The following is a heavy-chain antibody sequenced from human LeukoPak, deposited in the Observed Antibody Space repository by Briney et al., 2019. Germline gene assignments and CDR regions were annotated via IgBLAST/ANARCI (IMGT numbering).Heavy chain of an antibody. CDR1: GGPFSGYY. D-gene: IGHD2-2*01. J-gene: IGHJ4*02. V-gene: IGHV4-34*01. CDR2: INHSGST. CDR3: ARGNTMDY. Sequence: MASETLSLTCAVYGGPFSGYYWSWIRQPPGKGLEWIGEINHSGSTNYNPSLKSRVTISVDTSKNQFSLKLSSVTAADTAVYYCARGNTMDYWGQGTLVTVSS.